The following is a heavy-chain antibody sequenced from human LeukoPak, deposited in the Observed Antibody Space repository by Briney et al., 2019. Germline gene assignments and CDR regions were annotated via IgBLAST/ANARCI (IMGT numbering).Heavy chain of an antibody. D-gene: IGHD3-22*01. V-gene: IGHV1-18*01. CDR3: ARAGGYYYDSSGYYFDY. CDR2: ISAYNGNT. CDR1: GYTFTSYG. Sequence: ASVKVSCKASGYTFTSYGISWVRQAPGQGLEWMGWISAYNGNTNYAQKLQGRVTMTTDASTSIAYMELRSLRSDDTAVYYCARAGGYYYDSSGYYFDYWGQGTLVTVSS. J-gene: IGHJ4*02.